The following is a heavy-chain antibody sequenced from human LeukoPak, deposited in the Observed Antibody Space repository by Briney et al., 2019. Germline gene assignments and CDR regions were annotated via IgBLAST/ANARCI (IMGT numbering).Heavy chain of an antibody. Sequence: ASVKVSCKASGYTFTGYYMHWVRQAPGQGLEWMGWINPNSGNTGYAQKFQGRVTITRNTSISTAYMELSSLRSEDTAVYYCARVRGPLYSSSWYFNYYYYMDVWGKGTTVTVSS. D-gene: IGHD6-13*01. J-gene: IGHJ6*03. CDR1: GYTFTGYY. V-gene: IGHV1-8*03. CDR3: ARVRGPLYSSSWYFNYYYYMDV. CDR2: INPNSGNT.